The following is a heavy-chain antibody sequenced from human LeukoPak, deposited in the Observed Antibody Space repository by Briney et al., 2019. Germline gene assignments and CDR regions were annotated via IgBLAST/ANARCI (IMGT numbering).Heavy chain of an antibody. D-gene: IGHD1-26*01. J-gene: IGHJ5*02. CDR1: GYSISSGYY. CDR2: IHYSGST. Sequence: SETLSLTCTVSGYSISSGYYWGWIRQPPGKGLEWIGYIHYSGSTNYNPSLKSRVTMSVDTSKNQFSLKLSSVTAADTAVYYCARDHSPDEGSEFDPWGQGTLVTVSS. V-gene: IGHV4-28*03. CDR3: ARDHSPDEGSEFDP.